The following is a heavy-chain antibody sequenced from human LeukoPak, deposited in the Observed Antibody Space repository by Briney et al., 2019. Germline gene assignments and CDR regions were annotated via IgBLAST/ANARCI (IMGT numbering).Heavy chain of an antibody. J-gene: IGHJ6*03. Sequence: SETRSLTCTVSGGSISSYYWSWIRQPAGKGLEWIGRIYTSGSTNYNPSLKSRVTMSVDTSKNQFSLKLSSVTAADTAVYYCARGVVVPAASIVYYYYYMDVWGEGTTVTVSS. CDR2: IYTSGST. CDR3: ARGVVVPAASIVYYYYYMDV. CDR1: GGSISSYY. D-gene: IGHD2-2*01. V-gene: IGHV4-4*07.